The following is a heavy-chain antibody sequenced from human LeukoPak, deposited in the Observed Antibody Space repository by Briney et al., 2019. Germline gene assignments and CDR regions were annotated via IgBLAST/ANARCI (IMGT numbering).Heavy chain of an antibody. CDR3: ARDNSVGDYAWWFDP. Sequence: ASVKVSCKASGYSFINYYIHWVRQAPGQGLEWMGIINPSGGSTRYAQKFQGRVTMTRDMSTSTVYMELSSLRSEDTAVYFCARDNSVGDYAWWFDPWGQGTLVTVSS. D-gene: IGHD1-26*01. V-gene: IGHV1-46*01. J-gene: IGHJ5*02. CDR2: INPSGGST. CDR1: GYSFINYY.